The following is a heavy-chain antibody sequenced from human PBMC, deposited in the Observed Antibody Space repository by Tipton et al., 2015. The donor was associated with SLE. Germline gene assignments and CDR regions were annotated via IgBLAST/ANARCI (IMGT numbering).Heavy chain of an antibody. CDR2: IYYSGST. J-gene: IGHJ4*02. CDR3: VRPSGRISDYFDF. D-gene: IGHD3-3*02. V-gene: IGHV4-39*01. CDR1: GGSIYSSPYY. Sequence: TLSLTCTVSGGSIYSSPYYWGWIRQPPGKGLEWFGIIYYSGSTYYNPSLKSRVTISADTSKNQFSLKLSSVTAADTAVYYCVRPSGRISDYFDFWGQGALVTVSS.